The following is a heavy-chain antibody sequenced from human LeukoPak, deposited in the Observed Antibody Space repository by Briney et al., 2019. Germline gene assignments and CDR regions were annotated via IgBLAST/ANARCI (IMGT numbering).Heavy chain of an antibody. CDR2: ISYDGSNK. J-gene: IGHJ4*02. D-gene: IGHD3-3*01. CDR3: ARDQYDTWSRRGNFDS. V-gene: IGHV3-30-3*01. Sequence: KAGGSLRLSCAASGFTFSSYAMHWVRQAPGKGLEWVAVISYDGSNKYYADSVKGRFTISRDNTKNSLYLQMNSLRAEDTAVFYCARDQYDTWSRRGNFDSWGQGTLVIVSS. CDR1: GFTFSSYA.